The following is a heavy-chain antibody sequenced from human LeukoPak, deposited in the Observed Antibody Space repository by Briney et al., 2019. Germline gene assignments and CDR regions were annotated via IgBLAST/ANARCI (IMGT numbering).Heavy chain of an antibody. CDR1: GASISAYY. CDR2: IHYSGTI. V-gene: IGHV4-59*01. Sequence: SETLSLTCSVSGASISAYYWSWIRQPPGKGLEWIGYIHYSGTINYNPSLMSRVTISVDSSKNQFSLRLSSVPAADTAVYFCARGHKGLEVWGQGAPVTVSS. J-gene: IGHJ6*02. CDR3: ARGHKGLEV.